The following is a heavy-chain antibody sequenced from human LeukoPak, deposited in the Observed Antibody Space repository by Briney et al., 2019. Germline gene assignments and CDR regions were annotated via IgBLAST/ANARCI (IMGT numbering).Heavy chain of an antibody. CDR1: GFTFSSYG. CDR3: ARSGLSRFGF. J-gene: IGHJ4*02. CDR2: ISGSGGST. Sequence: GGTLRLSCAASGFTFSSYGMSWVRQAPGKGLEWVSAISGSGGSTYYADSVKGRFTISRDNSRNTLYLQMNSLRAEDTAVYYCARSGLSRFGFWGQGTLVTVSS. D-gene: IGHD2/OR15-2a*01. V-gene: IGHV3-23*01.